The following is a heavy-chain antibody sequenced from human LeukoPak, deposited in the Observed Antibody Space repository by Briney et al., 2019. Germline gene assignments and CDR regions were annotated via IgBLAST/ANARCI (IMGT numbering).Heavy chain of an antibody. CDR3: ARALKYYYDSSGYNPNDAFDI. J-gene: IGHJ3*02. V-gene: IGHV3-20*04. Sequence: GGSLRLSCAASGFTLSSYGMSWVRQAPGKGLEWVSGINWNGGSTGYADSVKGRFTISRDNAKNSLYLQMNSLRAEDTALYYCARALKYYYDSSGYNPNDAFDIWGQGTMVTVSS. CDR1: GFTLSSYG. CDR2: INWNGGST. D-gene: IGHD3-22*01.